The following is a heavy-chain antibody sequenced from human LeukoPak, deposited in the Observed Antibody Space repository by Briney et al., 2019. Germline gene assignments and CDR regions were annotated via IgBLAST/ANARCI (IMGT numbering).Heavy chain of an antibody. D-gene: IGHD2-15*01. J-gene: IGHJ4*02. CDR3: ASPIVVVVAATDY. Sequence: GGSLRLSCAGSGFTFSSYAMSWVRQAPGKGLEWVSAISGSGGSTYYADSVKGRFTISRDSSKNTLYLQMNSLRAEDTAVYYCASPIVVVVAATDYWGQGTLVTVSS. CDR1: GFTFSSYA. V-gene: IGHV3-23*01. CDR2: ISGSGGST.